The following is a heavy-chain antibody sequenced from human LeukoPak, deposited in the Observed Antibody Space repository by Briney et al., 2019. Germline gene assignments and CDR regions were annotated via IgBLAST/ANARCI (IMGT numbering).Heavy chain of an antibody. V-gene: IGHV4-59*01. CDR1: GGSISTYY. D-gene: IGHD6-19*01. J-gene: IGHJ4*02. CDR2: VYYSGRT. CDR3: ACSSGWAPAGY. Sequence: SETLSLTCTVSGGSISTYYWNWIRQPPGKGLEWIGYVYYSGRTNYNPSLKSRVTISIDTSKSQFSLKLSSVTAADTAVYYCACSSGWAPAGYWGQGTLVIVSS.